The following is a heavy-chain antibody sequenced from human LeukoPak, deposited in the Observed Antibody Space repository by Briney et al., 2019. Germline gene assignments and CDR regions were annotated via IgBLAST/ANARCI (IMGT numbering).Heavy chain of an antibody. Sequence: GGSLRLSCAASGFTVSSNYMSWVRQAPGKGLEWASVIYSGGSTYYADSVKGRFTISRDNSKNTLYLQTNSLRAEDTAVYYCARVSSYYDSSGYLGYWGQGTLVTVSS. V-gene: IGHV3-66*01. J-gene: IGHJ4*02. CDR2: IYSGGST. CDR1: GFTVSSNY. CDR3: ARVSSYYDSSGYLGY. D-gene: IGHD3-22*01.